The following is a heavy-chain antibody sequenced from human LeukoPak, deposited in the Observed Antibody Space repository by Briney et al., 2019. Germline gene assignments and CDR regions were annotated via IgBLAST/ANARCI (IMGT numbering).Heavy chain of an antibody. J-gene: IGHJ4*02. CDR1: GGTFSDYA. D-gene: IGHD6-25*01. V-gene: IGHV1-18*01. CDR3: ARDGSRKIDY. CDR2: ISAYNGNT. Sequence: ASVKVSCKASGGTFSDYAISWVRQAPGQGLEWMGWISAYNGNTNYAQKLQGRVTMTTDTSTSTAYMELRSLRSDDTAVYYCARDGSRKIDYWGQGTLVTVSS.